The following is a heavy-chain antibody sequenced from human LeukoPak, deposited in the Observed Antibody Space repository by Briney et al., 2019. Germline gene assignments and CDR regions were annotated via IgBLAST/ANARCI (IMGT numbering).Heavy chain of an antibody. V-gene: IGHV3-23*01. CDR2: INGRGGTI. J-gene: IGHJ4*02. CDR3: AKTYSGYDYADY. Sequence: GGSLRLSCAASEFTFSSYSMNWVRQAPGKGLEWVSAINGRGGTIFYADSERGRFTISRYNSKNTLYLQMNSLRDEDTAVYYCAKTYSGYDYADYWGQGTLVTVSS. CDR1: EFTFSSYS. D-gene: IGHD5-12*01.